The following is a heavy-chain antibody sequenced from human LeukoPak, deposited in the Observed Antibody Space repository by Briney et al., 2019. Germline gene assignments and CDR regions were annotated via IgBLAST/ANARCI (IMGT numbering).Heavy chain of an antibody. CDR2: ISGSGGST. J-gene: IGHJ4*02. CDR1: GFTFSSYG. Sequence: GGSLRLSCAASGFTFSSYGMSWVRQAPGKGLEWVSAISGSGGSTYYADSVKGRFTISRDNSKNTLYLQMASLRDEDMGVYYCARVGPATAFDYWGQGTQVTVPS. CDR3: ARVGPATAFDY. V-gene: IGHV3-23*01.